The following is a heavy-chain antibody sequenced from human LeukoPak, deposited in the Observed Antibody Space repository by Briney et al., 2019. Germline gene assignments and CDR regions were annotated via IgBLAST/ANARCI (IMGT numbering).Heavy chain of an antibody. CDR1: GFTFSSYS. J-gene: IGHJ4*02. V-gene: IGHV3-21*01. CDR3: ARGAFCGGDCPLPNSLY. CDR2: ISSSSSYI. D-gene: IGHD2-21*01. Sequence: PGGSLRLSCAASGFTFSSYSMNWVRQAPGKGLEWVSSISSSSSYIYYADSVKGRFTISRDNAKNSLYLHMNSLRAEDTAVYYCARGAFCGGDCPLPNSLYWGQGALVTVSS.